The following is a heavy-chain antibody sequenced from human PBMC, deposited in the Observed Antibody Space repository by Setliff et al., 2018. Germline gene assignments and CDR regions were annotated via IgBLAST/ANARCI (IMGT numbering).Heavy chain of an antibody. CDR1: GYIFTNYW. D-gene: IGHD2-2*01. J-gene: IGHJ3*01. CDR3: TRHEDRNKCTSSSCYLENDAFDV. CDR2: IYPGDSDT. Sequence: PGESLKISCKASGYIFTNYWIGWVRQMPGKGLEWMGVIYPGDSDTRYSPSFQGKVTISADKSINTAYLQWSSLKASDTAIYYCTRHEDRNKCTSSSCYLENDAFDVWGQGAMVTVSS. V-gene: IGHV5-51*01.